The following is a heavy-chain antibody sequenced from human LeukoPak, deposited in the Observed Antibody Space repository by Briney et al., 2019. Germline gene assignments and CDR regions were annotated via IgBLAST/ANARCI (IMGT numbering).Heavy chain of an antibody. CDR3: ARDMIWFGESGVLFDP. J-gene: IGHJ5*02. V-gene: IGHV1-18*01. CDR2: ISAYNGNT. D-gene: IGHD3-10*01. Sequence: ASVTVSCKASGYTFTSYGISWVRQAPGQGLEWMGWISAYNGNTNYAQKLQGRVTMTTDTSTSTAYTELRSLRSDDTAVYYCARDMIWFGESGVLFDPWGQGTLVTVSS. CDR1: GYTFTSYG.